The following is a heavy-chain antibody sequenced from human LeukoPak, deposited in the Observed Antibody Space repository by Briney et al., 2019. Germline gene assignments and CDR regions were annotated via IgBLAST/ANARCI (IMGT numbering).Heavy chain of an antibody. CDR3: AKGLWDSSGYYYSPGVY. CDR2: ISYDGSNT. CDR1: GFTFSSYG. V-gene: IGHV3-30*18. J-gene: IGHJ4*02. Sequence: GGSLRLSCAASGFTFSSYGMHWVRQAPGKGLEWVAVISYDGSNTYYADSVKGRFTISRDNSKNTLYVQMNSLRAEVTAVYYCAKGLWDSSGYYYSPGVYWGQGTLVTVSS. D-gene: IGHD3-22*01.